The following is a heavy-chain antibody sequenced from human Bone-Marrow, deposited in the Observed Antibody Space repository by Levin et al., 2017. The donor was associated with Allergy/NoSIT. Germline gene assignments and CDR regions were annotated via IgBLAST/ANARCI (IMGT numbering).Heavy chain of an antibody. CDR1: RFTFTDYH. Sequence: GGSLRLSCAASRFTFTDYHMSWIRQAPGKGLEWVSYIDSGDTTTHYADSVKGRFTISRDNAKNSMYLQMNSLRTEDTAIYYCARITMVIFGGALFGHFDYWGQGTLVTVSS. J-gene: IGHJ4*02. D-gene: IGHD3-16*01. CDR2: IDSGDTTT. V-gene: IGHV3-11*01. CDR3: ARITMVIFGGALFGHFDY.